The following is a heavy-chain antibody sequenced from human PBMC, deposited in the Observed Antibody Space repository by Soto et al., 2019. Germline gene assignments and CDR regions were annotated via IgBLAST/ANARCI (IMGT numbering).Heavy chain of an antibody. CDR2: ISGSGGST. V-gene: IGHV3-23*01. CDR1: GFTFSSYA. J-gene: IGHJ4*02. Sequence: GGSLRLSCAASGFTFSSYAMSWVRQAPGKGLEWVSAISGSGGSTYYADSVTGRFTISRDNSKNTLYLQMNSLRAEDTAVYYCAKDGASSRWFDYWGQGTLVTVSS. CDR3: AKDGASSRWFDY. D-gene: IGHD6-13*01.